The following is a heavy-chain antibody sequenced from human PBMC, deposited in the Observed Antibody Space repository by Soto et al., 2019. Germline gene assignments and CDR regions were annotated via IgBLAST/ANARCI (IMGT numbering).Heavy chain of an antibody. Sequence: QVQLVQSGAEVKKPGSSVKVSCKASGGTFSSYTISWVRQAPGQGLEWMGGIIPIFGTANYAQKFQGRVTITADESTSTAYMELSSLRSEDTAVYYCVFSAATGPRFWYFDLWGRGTLVTVSS. J-gene: IGHJ2*01. CDR3: VFSAATGPRFWYFDL. CDR2: IIPIFGTA. D-gene: IGHD6-13*01. CDR1: GGTFSSYT. V-gene: IGHV1-69*01.